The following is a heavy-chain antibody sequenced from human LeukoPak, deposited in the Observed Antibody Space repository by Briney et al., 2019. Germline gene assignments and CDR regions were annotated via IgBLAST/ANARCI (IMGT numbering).Heavy chain of an antibody. V-gene: IGHV4-39*02. CDR1: GGSISSSSYY. Sequence: SETLSLTCTVSGGSISSSSYYWGWIRQPPGKGLEWIGTIYYSGSTYYNPSLKSRVTLSVDASKNQFSLKVSSVTAADTAVYYCAREKGGPVDYWGQGTLVTVSS. CDR3: AREKGGPVDY. J-gene: IGHJ4*02. CDR2: IYYSGST. D-gene: IGHD3-16*01.